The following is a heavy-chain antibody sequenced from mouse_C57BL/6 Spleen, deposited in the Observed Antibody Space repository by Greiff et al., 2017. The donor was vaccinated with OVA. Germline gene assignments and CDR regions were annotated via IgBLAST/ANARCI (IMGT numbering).Heavy chain of an antibody. CDR2: INPNNGGT. J-gene: IGHJ2*01. CDR1: GYTFTDYY. V-gene: IGHV1-26*01. Sequence: EVQLQQSGPELVKPGASVKISCKASGYTFTDYYMNWVKQSHGKSLEWIGDINPNNGGTSYNQKFKGKATLTVDKSSSTAYMELRSLTSEDSAVYYCASAPRPYYFDYWGQGTTLTVSS. CDR3: ASAPRPYYFDY.